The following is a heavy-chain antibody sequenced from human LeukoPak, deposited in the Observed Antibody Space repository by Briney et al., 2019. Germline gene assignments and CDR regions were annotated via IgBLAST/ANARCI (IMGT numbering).Heavy chain of an antibody. CDR1: GFTFSGYY. Sequence: GPSVKVSCTASGFTFSGYYMHWVRQAPGQGLEWMAWISPNSGGTNYVQKFQGRVTVTRDTSISTDYMEINGLTSDDTALYYCAREPSGSGGYDYWGQGTLVTVSS. CDR3: AREPSGSGGYDY. D-gene: IGHD3-10*01. V-gene: IGHV1-2*02. J-gene: IGHJ4*02. CDR2: ISPNSGGT.